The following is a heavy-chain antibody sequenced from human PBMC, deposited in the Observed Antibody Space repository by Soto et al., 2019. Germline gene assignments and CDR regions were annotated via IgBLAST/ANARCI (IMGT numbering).Heavy chain of an antibody. CDR1: GFTFSSYA. Sequence: PVGSLRLSCAVSGFTFSSYAMHWVRQAPGKGLEWVAVISYDGSNKKYADSVKGRFTISRDNSKNALYLQMNSLRAEDTAVYYCARDRRGSSWYYFDYWGQGTLVTVSS. CDR2: ISYDGSNK. CDR3: ARDRRGSSWYYFDY. J-gene: IGHJ4*02. V-gene: IGHV3-30-3*01. D-gene: IGHD6-13*01.